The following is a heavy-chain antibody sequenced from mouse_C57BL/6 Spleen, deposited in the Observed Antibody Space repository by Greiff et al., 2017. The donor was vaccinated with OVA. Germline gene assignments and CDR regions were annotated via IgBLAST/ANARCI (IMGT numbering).Heavy chain of an antibody. V-gene: IGHV1-18*01. CDR1: GYTFTDYN. CDR3: ARSHYGYDEGFAY. Sequence: EVKLQQSGPELVKPGASVKIPCKASGYTFTDYNMDWVKQSHGKSLEWIGDINPNNGGTIYNQKFKGKATLTVDKSSSTAYMELRSLTSEDTAVYYCARSHYGYDEGFAYWGQGTLVTVSA. CDR2: INPNNGGT. D-gene: IGHD2-2*01. J-gene: IGHJ3*01.